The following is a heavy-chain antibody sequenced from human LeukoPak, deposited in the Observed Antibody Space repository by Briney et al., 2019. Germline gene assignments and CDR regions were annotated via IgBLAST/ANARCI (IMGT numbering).Heavy chain of an antibody. J-gene: IGHJ5*02. CDR3: ARGAWYSRFDP. V-gene: IGHV4-4*07. D-gene: IGHD6-13*01. CDR1: GGSISSYY. Sequence: SETLSLTCTVSGGSISSYYWSWLRQPAGKGLEWIGRIYTSGSNNYNPSLKSRVTMSVDTSKNQFSLKLSTVTAADAAVYYCARGAWYSRFDPWGEGTLVTVSS. CDR2: IYTSGSN.